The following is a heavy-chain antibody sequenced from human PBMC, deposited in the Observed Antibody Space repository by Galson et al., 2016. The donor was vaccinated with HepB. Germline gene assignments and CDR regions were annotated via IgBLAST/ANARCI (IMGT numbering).Heavy chain of an antibody. CDR2: VYYSGST. J-gene: IGHJ4*02. CDR3: ATSRGYSGYDPYYY. Sequence: SETLSLTCTVSGASISSYYWSWIRQPPGKGLESIGYVYYSGSTNYNPSLKSRVTISVDTSKSQFSLKLTSVTAADTAVYYCATSRGYSGYDPYYYWGQGTPITVSS. D-gene: IGHD5-12*01. V-gene: IGHV4-59*01. CDR1: GASISSYY.